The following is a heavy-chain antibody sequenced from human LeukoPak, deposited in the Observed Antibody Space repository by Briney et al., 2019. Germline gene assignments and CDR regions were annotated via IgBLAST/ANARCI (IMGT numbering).Heavy chain of an antibody. D-gene: IGHD2-2*01. Sequence: SETLSLTCAVYGGSFSGYYWSWIRQPPGKGLEWIGEINHSGSTYYNPSLKSRVTISVDTSKNQFSLKLSSVTAADTAVYYCARSIVVVPAAIGGIFDWFDPWGQGTLVTVSS. CDR3: ARSIVVVPAAIGGIFDWFDP. CDR1: GGSFSGYY. V-gene: IGHV4-34*01. CDR2: INHSGST. J-gene: IGHJ5*02.